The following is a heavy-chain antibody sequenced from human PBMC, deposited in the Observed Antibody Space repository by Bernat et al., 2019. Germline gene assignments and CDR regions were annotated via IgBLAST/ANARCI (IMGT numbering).Heavy chain of an antibody. CDR3: ARDPSNTSGWNAYFDY. Sequence: QVQLVQSGVEVKNPGASVKVSCKTSGYRFTHHGITWVRQAPGQGLEWMGCISGYNGDTHYAQKLQARVTMTIDASTSTAYMELRSLRSDDTAVYFCARDPSNTSGWNAYFDYWGQGTLVTVSS. CDR1: GYRFTHHG. D-gene: IGHD6-19*01. V-gene: IGHV1-18*01. CDR2: ISGYNGDT. J-gene: IGHJ4*02.